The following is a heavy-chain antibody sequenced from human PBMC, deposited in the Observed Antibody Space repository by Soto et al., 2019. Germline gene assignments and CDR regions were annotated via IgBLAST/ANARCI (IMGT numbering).Heavy chain of an antibody. J-gene: IGHJ4*02. V-gene: IGHV4-39*01. CDR2: FFYGGRT. CDR3: TTVASTHFDS. D-gene: IGHD4-17*01. CDR1: GGSISSPSYN. Sequence: QVQLQESGPGLLKPSETLSLTCTVSGGSISSPSYNWGWVRQPPGKGPEWIGSFFYGGRTHSIPALESRLAISVDTARSQVSLILTSVTAADTAVYYCTTVASTHFDSWGQGALVTVSS.